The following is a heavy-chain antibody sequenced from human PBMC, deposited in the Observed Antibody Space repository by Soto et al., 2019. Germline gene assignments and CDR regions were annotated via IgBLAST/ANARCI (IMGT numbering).Heavy chain of an antibody. D-gene: IGHD6-13*01. J-gene: IGHJ3*02. CDR3: ARESPAAAEDGAFDI. Sequence: ASVKVSCKASGGTFSSYAISWVRQAPGQGLEWMGGIIPIFGTANYAQKFQGRVTITADKSTSTAYMELSSLRSEDTAVYYCARESPAAAEDGAFDIWGQGTMVTVSS. CDR1: GGTFSSYA. CDR2: IIPIFGTA. V-gene: IGHV1-69*06.